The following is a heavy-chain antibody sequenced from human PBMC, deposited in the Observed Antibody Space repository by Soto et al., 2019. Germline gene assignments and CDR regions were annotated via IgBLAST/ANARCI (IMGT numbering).Heavy chain of an antibody. J-gene: IGHJ6*02. Sequence: PGGSLRLSCAAYGFTFSSYSMNWVRQAPGKGLEWVSSISSSSSYIYYADSVKGRFTISRDNAKNSLYLQMNSLRAEDTAVYYCARDGVLRFLEGRYYYGMDVWGQGTTVTVSS. V-gene: IGHV3-21*01. CDR2: ISSSSSYI. CDR3: ARDGVLRFLEGRYYYGMDV. CDR1: GFTFSSYS. D-gene: IGHD3-3*01.